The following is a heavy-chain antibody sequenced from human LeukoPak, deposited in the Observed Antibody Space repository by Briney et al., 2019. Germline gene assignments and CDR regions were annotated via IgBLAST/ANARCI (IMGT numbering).Heavy chain of an antibody. CDR2: IYPGDSDT. V-gene: IGHV5-51*01. D-gene: IGHD2-2*01. CDR3: ARTSLVRAHPYYFDY. J-gene: IGHJ4*02. Sequence: PGESLKISCKGSGYSFTSYWIGWVRQMPGKGLEWMGIIYPGDSDTRYSPSFQGQVTISADKSISTAYLQWSSLKASDTAMYYCARTSLVRAHPYYFDYWGQGTLVTVSS. CDR1: GYSFTSYW.